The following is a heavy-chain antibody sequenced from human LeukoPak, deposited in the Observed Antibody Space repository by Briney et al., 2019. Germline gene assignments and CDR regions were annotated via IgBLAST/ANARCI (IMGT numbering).Heavy chain of an antibody. CDR2: FDPEDGET. Sequence: ASVKVSCKVSGYTLTELSMHWVRQAPGKGLEWMGGFDPEDGETIYAQKFQGRVTMTEDTSTDTAYMELSSLRSEDTAVYYCATPKGGMIVVGDAFDIWGQGTMVTVSS. CDR1: GYTLTELS. J-gene: IGHJ3*02. V-gene: IGHV1-24*01. D-gene: IGHD3-22*01. CDR3: ATPKGGMIVVGDAFDI.